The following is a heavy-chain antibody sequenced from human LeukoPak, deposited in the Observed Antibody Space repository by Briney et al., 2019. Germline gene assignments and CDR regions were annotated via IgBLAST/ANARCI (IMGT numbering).Heavy chain of an antibody. CDR3: AKAFRPMIVVIPSDY. D-gene: IGHD3-22*01. Sequence: PGGSLRLSCAASGFTFSSYGMHWVRQAPGKGLEWVAVIWYDGSNKYYADSVKGRFTISRDNSKNTLYLQMNSLRAEDTAVYYCAKAFRPMIVVIPSDYWGQGTLVTVSS. J-gene: IGHJ4*02. CDR1: GFTFSSYG. V-gene: IGHV3-33*06. CDR2: IWYDGSNK.